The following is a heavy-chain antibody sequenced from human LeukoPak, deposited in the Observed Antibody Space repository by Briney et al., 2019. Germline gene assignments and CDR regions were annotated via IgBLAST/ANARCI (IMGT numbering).Heavy chain of an antibody. CDR3: ARITSRDYFDY. CDR1: GFTFSSYW. V-gene: IGHV3-74*01. D-gene: IGHD2-2*01. CDR2: ITSDGSST. Sequence: GGSLRLSCEASGFTFSSYWMYWVRQAPGKGLVWVSRITSDGSSTIYADSVKGRFTISRDNAKNTLYLQMSSLRAEDTAVYYCARITSRDYFDYWGQGTLVTVSS. J-gene: IGHJ4*02.